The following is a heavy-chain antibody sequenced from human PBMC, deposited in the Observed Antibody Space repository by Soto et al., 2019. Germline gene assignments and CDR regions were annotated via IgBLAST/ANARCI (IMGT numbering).Heavy chain of an antibody. J-gene: IGHJ6*03. Sequence: QVQLVQSGAEVKKPGSSVKVSCKASGGTFNTYTVSWVRQAPGQGLEWMGRIIPILDIANYAQKFQGRVTISADKSTNTADMGLSSLRSEDRAVYYFAREASEYSTFYYMDVWGKGTTVTVSS. CDR2: IIPILDIA. CDR3: AREASEYSTFYYMDV. V-gene: IGHV1-69*02. D-gene: IGHD2-2*01. CDR1: GGTFNTYT.